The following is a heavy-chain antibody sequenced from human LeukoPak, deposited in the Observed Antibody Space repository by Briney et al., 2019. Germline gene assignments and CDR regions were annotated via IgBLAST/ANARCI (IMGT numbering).Heavy chain of an antibody. CDR2: ISSSGRTI. V-gene: IGHV3-48*03. CDR3: ARGDGYCSSTSCYAGSSYGLDV. CDR1: GFTFSTYA. D-gene: IGHD2-2*03. J-gene: IGHJ6*02. Sequence: GGSLRLSCSASGFTFSTYAMTWVRQAPGKGLEWVSYISSSGRTIFYADSVKGRFTISRDNAKNSLYLQMNSLRAEDTAVYHCARGDGYCSSTSCYAGSSYGLDVWGQGTTVTVSS.